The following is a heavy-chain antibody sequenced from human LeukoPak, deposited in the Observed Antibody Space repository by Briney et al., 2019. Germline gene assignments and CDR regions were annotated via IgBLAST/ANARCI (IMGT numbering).Heavy chain of an antibody. CDR2: IKHDGSEK. D-gene: IGHD2-2*01. J-gene: IGHJ6*03. V-gene: IGHV3-7*01. CDR1: GFTFSSYL. CDR3: ARARRPDGVVPAARYMDV. Sequence: GGSLRLSCAASGFTFSSYLMSWVRQAPGKGLEWVAYIKHDGSEKYHVDSVKGRFTISRDNSKNSLYLQMNSLRADDTAVHYCARARRPDGVVPAARYMDVWGKGTTVTVSS.